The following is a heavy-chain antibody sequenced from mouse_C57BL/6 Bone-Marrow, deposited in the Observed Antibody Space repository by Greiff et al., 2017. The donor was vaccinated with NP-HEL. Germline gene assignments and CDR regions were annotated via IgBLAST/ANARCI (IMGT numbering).Heavy chain of an antibody. CDR3: AKGDYYGSLWYFDV. Sequence: QVHVKQSGAELARPGASVKLSCKASGYTFTSYGISWVKQRTGQGLEWIGEIYPRSGNTYYNEKFKGKATLTADKSSSTAYMELRSLTSEDSAVYVCAKGDYYGSLWYFDVWGTGTTVTVSS. D-gene: IGHD1-1*01. J-gene: IGHJ1*03. V-gene: IGHV1-81*01. CDR2: IYPRSGNT. CDR1: GYTFTSYG.